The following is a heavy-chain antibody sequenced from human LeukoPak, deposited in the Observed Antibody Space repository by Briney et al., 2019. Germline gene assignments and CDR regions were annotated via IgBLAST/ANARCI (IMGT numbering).Heavy chain of an antibody. J-gene: IGHJ4*02. Sequence: QTGGSLRLSCAASGFSISDYVMHWVRQAPGKGLEWVAFTRYDGSYEYYADSVKGRFTVSRDNSKNTLYLQMNTLRAEDTAVYSCAKGWKEMATIRGYFDYWGQGTLVTVSS. V-gene: IGHV3-30*02. CDR3: AKGWKEMATIRGYFDY. D-gene: IGHD5-24*01. CDR1: GFSISDYV. CDR2: TRYDGSYE.